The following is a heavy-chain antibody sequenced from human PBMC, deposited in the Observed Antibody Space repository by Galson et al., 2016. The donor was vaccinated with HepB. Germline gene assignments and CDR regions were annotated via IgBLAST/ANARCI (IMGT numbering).Heavy chain of an antibody. D-gene: IGHD2-8*02. CDR1: GGSISSGSYY. CDR3: ARATRGDYCTGNLCYLDY. Sequence: TLSLTCPVSGGSISSGSYYWSWIRQPAGKGLEWIGHIYTSGSTNYNPSLKTRVTISVDTSKNQFSLKLSSLTAADTAVYYCARATRGDYCTGNLCYLDYWGQGTLVTVSS. J-gene: IGHJ4*02. V-gene: IGHV4-61*09. CDR2: IYTSGST.